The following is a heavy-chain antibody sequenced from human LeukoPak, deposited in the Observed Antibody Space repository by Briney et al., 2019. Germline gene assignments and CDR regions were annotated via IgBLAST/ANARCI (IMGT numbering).Heavy chain of an antibody. Sequence: ASMKVSCKASGYTFTSYAMNWVRQAPGQGLEWMGWINPNSGGTNSAQKFQGRVTMTRDTSISTAYMELSRLRSDDTAVYYCARERDNRYCSSISCYAFDYWGQGTLVTVSS. D-gene: IGHD2-2*01. J-gene: IGHJ4*02. CDR3: ARERDNRYCSSISCYAFDY. CDR1: GYTFTSYA. V-gene: IGHV1-2*02. CDR2: INPNSGGT.